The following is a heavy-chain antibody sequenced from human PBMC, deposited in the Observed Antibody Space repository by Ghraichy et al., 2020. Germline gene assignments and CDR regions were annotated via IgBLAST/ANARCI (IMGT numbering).Heavy chain of an antibody. J-gene: IGHJ4*02. Sequence: ALLKVSCKASGYTFSTYGISWVRQAPGQGLEWMGWISAYNGHTNYAQKLQGRVTMTTDTSTSTAYMELRSLRSDDTAVYLCASWTVGYYDSSGYSYYFDYWGQGSLVTVSS. CDR3: ASWTVGYYDSSGYSYYFDY. V-gene: IGHV1-18*01. D-gene: IGHD3-22*01. CDR2: ISAYNGHT. CDR1: GYTFSTYG.